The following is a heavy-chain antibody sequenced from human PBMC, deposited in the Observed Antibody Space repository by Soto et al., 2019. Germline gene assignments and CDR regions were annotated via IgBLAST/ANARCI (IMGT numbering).Heavy chain of an antibody. V-gene: IGHV4-31*03. J-gene: IGHJ4*02. CDR1: GGTMTTGGHF. CDR3: ARVVSGSYLDY. Sequence: PSETLSLTCTVSGGTMTTGGHFWSWIRQYPGKGLEWIGYIYYSGTTHYNPSLKSRVTISIDTSKNQFSLNLSSVTAADTAVYYCARVVSGSYLDYWGQGTLVTVSS. CDR2: IYYSGTT. D-gene: IGHD1-26*01.